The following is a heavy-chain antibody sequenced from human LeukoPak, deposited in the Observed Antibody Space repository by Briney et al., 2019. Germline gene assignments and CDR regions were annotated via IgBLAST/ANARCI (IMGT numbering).Heavy chain of an antibody. V-gene: IGHV3-23*01. Sequence: GGSLRLSCAASGFTFNSYAMSWVRQAPGKGLEWVSALSGSGDRTFYVDSVKGRFTVSRDNSKNTLYLQMDSLRVDDTALYYCARGGTNYYYMDVWGNGTTVTVSS. CDR3: ARGGTNYYYMDV. CDR1: GFTFNSYA. J-gene: IGHJ6*03. CDR2: LSGSGDRT.